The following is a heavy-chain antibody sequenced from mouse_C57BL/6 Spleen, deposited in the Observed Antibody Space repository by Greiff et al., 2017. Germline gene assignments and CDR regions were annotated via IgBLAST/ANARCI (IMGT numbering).Heavy chain of an antibody. CDR2: INPSNGGT. CDR1: GYTFTSYW. CDR3: AREGTTVVATRDYFDY. D-gene: IGHD1-1*01. J-gene: IGHJ2*01. Sequence: QVQLQQPGTELVKPGASVKLSCKASGYTFTSYWMHWVKQRPGQGLEWIGNINPSNGGTNYNEKFKSKATLTVDKSSSTAYMQLSSLTSEDSAVYYCAREGTTVVATRDYFDYWGQGTTLTVSS. V-gene: IGHV1-53*01.